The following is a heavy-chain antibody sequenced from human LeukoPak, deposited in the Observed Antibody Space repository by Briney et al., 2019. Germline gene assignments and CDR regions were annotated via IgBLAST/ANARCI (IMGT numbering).Heavy chain of an antibody. CDR2: ISSNGDNT. D-gene: IGHD3-22*01. CDR3: ALNYYDSSGYPNAFDI. V-gene: IGHV3-64*01. J-gene: IGHJ3*02. Sequence: PGGSLRLSCAASGFTFSTYAMHWVRQAPGKRLECISSISSNGDNTYYAKSVKGRFTISRDNSKNTLYLQMGSLRAEDMAVYYCALNYYDSSGYPNAFDIWGQGTMVTVSS. CDR1: GFTFSTYA.